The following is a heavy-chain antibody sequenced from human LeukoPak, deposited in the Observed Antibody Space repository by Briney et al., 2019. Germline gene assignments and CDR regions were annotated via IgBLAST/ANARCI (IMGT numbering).Heavy chain of an antibody. CDR1: GYTFTGYY. J-gene: IGHJ5*02. CDR2: INPNSGGT. V-gene: IGHV1-2*02. Sequence: ASVRVSCKASGYTFTGYYMHWVRQAPGQGLEWMGWINPNSGGTNYAQKFQGRVTMTRDTSISTAYMELSRLRSDDTAVYYCARSGNTIYGSGPWGQGTLVTVSS. CDR3: ARSGNTIYGSGP. D-gene: IGHD3-9*01.